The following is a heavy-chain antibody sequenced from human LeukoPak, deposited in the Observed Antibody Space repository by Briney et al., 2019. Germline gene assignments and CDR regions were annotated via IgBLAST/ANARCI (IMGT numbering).Heavy chain of an antibody. CDR1: GFTFNNHG. D-gene: IGHD2-15*01. V-gene: IGHV3-30*03. CDR3: ARALVVVAATLGMDV. CDR2: ISYDGSNK. J-gene: IGHJ6*02. Sequence: GGSLRLSCAASGFTFNNHGMHWVRQAPGKGLEWVAVISYDGSNKYYADSVKGRFTISRDNSKNTLYLQMNSLRAEDTAVYYCARALVVVAATLGMDVWGQGTTVTVSS.